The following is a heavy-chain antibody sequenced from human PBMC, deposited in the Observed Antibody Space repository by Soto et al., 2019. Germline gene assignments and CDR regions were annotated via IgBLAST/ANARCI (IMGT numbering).Heavy chain of an antibody. CDR3: ARAYGKDYYDSTGPYKNDAFDI. J-gene: IGHJ3*02. Sequence: ASVKVSCKASGYTFTGYYMHWVRQAPGQGLEWMGWINPNSGGTNYAQEFQGWVTMTRDTSISTAYMELSRLRSDDTAVYYCARAYGKDYYDSTGPYKNDAFDIWGQGTMVTVSS. CDR2: INPNSGGT. CDR1: GYTFTGYY. D-gene: IGHD3-22*01. V-gene: IGHV1-2*04.